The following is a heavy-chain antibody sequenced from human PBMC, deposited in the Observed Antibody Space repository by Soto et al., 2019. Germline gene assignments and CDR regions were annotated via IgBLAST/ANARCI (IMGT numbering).Heavy chain of an antibody. V-gene: IGHV1-3*01. Sequence: GASVKVSCKASGYTLTSYAMHWGRQAPGQRLEWMGWINAGNGNTKYSQKFQGRVTITRDTSASTAYMELSSLRSEDTAVYYCARIGNSSSWYYWFDPWGQGTLVTVSS. CDR2: INAGNGNT. D-gene: IGHD6-13*01. J-gene: IGHJ5*02. CDR3: ARIGNSSSWYYWFDP. CDR1: GYTLTSYA.